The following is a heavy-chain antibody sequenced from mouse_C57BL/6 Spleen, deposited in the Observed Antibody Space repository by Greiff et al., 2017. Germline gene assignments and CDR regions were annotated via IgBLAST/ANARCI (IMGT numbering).Heavy chain of an antibody. Sequence: QVQLQQSGPELVKPGASVKISCKASGYAFSSSWMNWVKQRPGKGLEWIGRIYPGDGDTNYNGKFKGKATLTADKSYSTAYMQLSSLTSEDSAVYLGARGDYNGSWVYWYFDVWGTGTTVTVSS. D-gene: IGHD1-1*01. J-gene: IGHJ1*03. CDR2: IYPGDGDT. V-gene: IGHV1-82*01. CDR1: GYAFSSSW. CDR3: ARGDYNGSWVYWYFDV.